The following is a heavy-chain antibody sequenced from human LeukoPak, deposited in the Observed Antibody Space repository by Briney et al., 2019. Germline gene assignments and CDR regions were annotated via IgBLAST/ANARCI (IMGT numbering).Heavy chain of an antibody. CDR3: AKDIWERLVLGYYGMDV. J-gene: IGHJ6*02. CDR1: GFSFHSYG. V-gene: IGHV3-30*18. D-gene: IGHD6-19*01. CDR2: ISYDGTKK. Sequence: PGGSLRLSCAASGFSFHSYGMHWVRQAPGKGLEWVATISYDGTKKYYADSVKGRFTISRDNSRSTLDLQMRCLTTEDTAVYYCAKDIWERLVLGYYGMDVWGQGTTVIVSS.